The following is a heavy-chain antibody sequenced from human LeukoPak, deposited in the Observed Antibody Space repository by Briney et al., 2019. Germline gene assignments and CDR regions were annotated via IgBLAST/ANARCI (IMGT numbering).Heavy chain of an antibody. V-gene: IGHV4-59*05. Sequence: PSETLSLTCTVSGGSISSYYWSWIRQPPGKGLEWIGSIYYSGSTYYNPSLKSRVTISVDTSKNQFSLKLSSVTAADTAVYYCAVRRGYSYGYWYFDLWGRGTLVTVSS. J-gene: IGHJ2*01. D-gene: IGHD5-18*01. CDR2: IYYSGST. CDR3: AVRRGYSYGYWYFDL. CDR1: GGSISSYY.